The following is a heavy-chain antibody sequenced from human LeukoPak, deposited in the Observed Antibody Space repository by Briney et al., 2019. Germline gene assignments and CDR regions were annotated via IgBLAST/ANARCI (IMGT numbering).Heavy chain of an antibody. V-gene: IGHV3-30*02. D-gene: IGHD2-15*01. CDR1: RFVFASTG. J-gene: IGHJ5*02. CDR2: IRYDGSET. Sequence: AGGSLRLSCAASRFVFASTGMHWVRQAPGKGLEWVAFIRYDGSETYYGDSVKGRFTISRDNSKNTLYLQLHSLRLNDTALYYCVRDATVGAAYFDLWGQGVQVTVSS. CDR3: VRDATVGAAYFDL.